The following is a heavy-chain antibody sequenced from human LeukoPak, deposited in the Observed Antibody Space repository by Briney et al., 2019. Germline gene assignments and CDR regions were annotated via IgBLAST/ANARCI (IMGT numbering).Heavy chain of an antibody. D-gene: IGHD5-24*01. V-gene: IGHV4-34*01. CDR2: INHSGST. Sequence: PSETLSLTCAVYGGSFSGYYWSWIRQPPGKGLEWIGEINHSGSTNYNPSLKSRVTISVDTSKNQFSLKLSSVTAADTAVYYCARGVDGYNFDYWGQGTLVTVSS. J-gene: IGHJ4*02. CDR1: GGSFSGYY. CDR3: ARGVDGYNFDY.